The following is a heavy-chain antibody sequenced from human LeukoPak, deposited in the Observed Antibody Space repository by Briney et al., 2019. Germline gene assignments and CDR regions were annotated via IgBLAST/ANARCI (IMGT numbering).Heavy chain of an antibody. V-gene: IGHV3-21*01. D-gene: IGHD3-22*01. J-gene: IGHJ4*02. CDR2: ISSSSSYI. CDR1: GFTFSSYS. Sequence: GGSLRLSCAASGFTFSSYSMNWVRQAPGKGLEWVSSISSSSSYIYYADSVKGRFTISRDNDKNSLYLQMNSLRAEGTAVYYCARDYRRYYYDSSGYYPGDYWGQGTLVTVSS. CDR3: ARDYRRYYYDSSGYYPGDY.